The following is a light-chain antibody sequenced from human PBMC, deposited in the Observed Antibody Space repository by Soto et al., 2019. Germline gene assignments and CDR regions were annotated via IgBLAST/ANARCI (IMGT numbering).Light chain of an antibody. CDR1: QSVAYSY. CDR3: QQYGSLIT. J-gene: IGKJ5*01. V-gene: IGKV3D-20*01. CDR2: DAS. Sequence: EIVLTQSPATLSLSPGERATLSCGASQSVAYSYLAWYQHKPGLAPRLLIYDASTRATGIPDRFSGSGFGTDFTLTIDRLEPEDFAVYYCQQYGSLITFGQGTRLDI.